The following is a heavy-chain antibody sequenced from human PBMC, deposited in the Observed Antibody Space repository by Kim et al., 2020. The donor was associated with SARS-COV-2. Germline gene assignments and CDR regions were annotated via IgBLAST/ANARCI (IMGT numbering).Heavy chain of an antibody. CDR1: GGSFSGYY. Sequence: SETLSLTCAVYGGSFSGYYWSWIRQPPGKGLEWIGEINHSGSTNYNPSLKSRVTISVDTSKNQFSLKLSSVTAADTAVYYCARGGIAVAGIDYWGQGTLVTVSS. CDR2: INHSGST. D-gene: IGHD6-19*01. V-gene: IGHV4-34*01. CDR3: ARGGIAVAGIDY. J-gene: IGHJ4*02.